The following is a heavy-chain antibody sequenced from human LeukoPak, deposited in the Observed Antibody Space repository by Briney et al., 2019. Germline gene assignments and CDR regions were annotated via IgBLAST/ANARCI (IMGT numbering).Heavy chain of an antibody. CDR2: IRNDGTTK. V-gene: IGHV3-30*02. CDR3: AKVSGISPLKRYFDL. J-gene: IGHJ2*01. CDR1: GFTFSSYG. Sequence: HPGGSLRLSCAASGFTFSSYGMHWVRHAPGKGLEWVAFIRNDGTTKYYADSVKGRFTISRDNSKNTLYLQMNSLRAEDTAVYYCAKVSGISPLKRYFDLWGRGTLVTVSS. D-gene: IGHD1-14*01.